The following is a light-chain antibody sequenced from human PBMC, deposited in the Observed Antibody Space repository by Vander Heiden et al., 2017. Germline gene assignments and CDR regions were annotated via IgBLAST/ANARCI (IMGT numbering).Light chain of an antibody. CDR1: QSISSW. CDR2: KAS. V-gene: IGKV1-5*03. CDR3: QQYNSYSPIT. J-gene: IGKJ5*01. Sequence: DIQTPQSPSTLSASVGDRVTITCRASQSISSWLAWYQQKPGKAPKLLIYKASSLESGVPSRFSGSGSGTEFTLTISSLQPDDFATYYCQQYNSYSPITFGQGTRLEIK.